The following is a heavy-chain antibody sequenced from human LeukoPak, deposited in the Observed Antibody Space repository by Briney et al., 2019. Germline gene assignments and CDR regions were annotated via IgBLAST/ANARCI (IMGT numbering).Heavy chain of an antibody. CDR3: ATRYSSGLYYFDY. D-gene: IGHD6-19*01. V-gene: IGHV1-69*05. J-gene: IGHJ4*02. CDR1: GGTFSSYA. CDR2: IIPIFGTA. Sequence: ASVKVSCKASGGTFSSYAISWVLQAPGQGLEWMGGIIPIFGTANYAQKFQGRVTITTDESTSTAYMELSSLRSEDTAVYYCATRYSSGLYYFDYWGQGTLVTVSS.